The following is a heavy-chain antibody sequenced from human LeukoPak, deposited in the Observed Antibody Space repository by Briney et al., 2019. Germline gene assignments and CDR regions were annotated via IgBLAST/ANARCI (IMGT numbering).Heavy chain of an antibody. CDR3: ARAIRGFGAFDI. J-gene: IGHJ3*02. CDR1: GGSISSYY. Sequence: SETLSLTCTVSGGSISSYYWSWIRQPPGKGLEWIGYIYYSGSTNYNPSLKSRVTISVDTSKNQFSLKLSSVTAADTAVYYCARAIRGFGAFDIWGQGTMVTVSS. D-gene: IGHD3-10*01. V-gene: IGHV4-59*01. CDR2: IYYSGST.